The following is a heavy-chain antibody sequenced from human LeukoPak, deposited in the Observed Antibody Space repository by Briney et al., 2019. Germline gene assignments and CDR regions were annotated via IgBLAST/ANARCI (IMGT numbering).Heavy chain of an antibody. CDR3: TTGYSYGYTEVDY. V-gene: IGHV3-15*01. D-gene: IGHD5-18*01. Sequence: GGSLRLSCAASGFTFSSYEMNWVRQAPGKGLEWVGRIKSKTDGGTTDYAAPVKGRFTISRDDSKNTLYLQMNSVKTEDTAVYYCTTGYSYGYTEVDYWGQGTLVTVSS. CDR1: GFTFSSYE. CDR2: IKSKTDGGTT. J-gene: IGHJ4*02.